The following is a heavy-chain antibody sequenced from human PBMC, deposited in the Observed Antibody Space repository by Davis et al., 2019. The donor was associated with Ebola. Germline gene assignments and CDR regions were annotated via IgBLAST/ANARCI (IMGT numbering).Heavy chain of an antibody. CDR2: INPSGGST. Sequence: AASVKVSCKASGYTFTSYYMHWVRQAPGQGLEWMGIINPSGGSTSYAQKFQGRVTMTRDTSTSTVYMELSSLRSEDTAVYYCARQAYPYSNYPPHWFDPWGQGTLVTVSS. V-gene: IGHV1-46*01. CDR3: ARQAYPYSNYPPHWFDP. CDR1: GYTFTSYY. D-gene: IGHD4-11*01. J-gene: IGHJ5*02.